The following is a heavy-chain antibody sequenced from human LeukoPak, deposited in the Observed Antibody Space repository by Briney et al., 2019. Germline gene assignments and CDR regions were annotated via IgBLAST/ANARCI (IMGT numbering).Heavy chain of an antibody. J-gene: IGHJ6*02. V-gene: IGHV3-23*01. D-gene: IGHD3-10*01. CDR3: AKALWFGELSLRSGMDV. CDR1: GGSISSGSYY. CDR2: ISGSGGST. Sequence: PSETLSLTCTVSGGSISSGSYYWSWVRQAPGKGLEWVSAISGSGGSTYYADSVKGRFTISRDNSKNTLYLQMNSLRAEDTAVYYCAKALWFGELSLRSGMDVWGQGTTVTVSS.